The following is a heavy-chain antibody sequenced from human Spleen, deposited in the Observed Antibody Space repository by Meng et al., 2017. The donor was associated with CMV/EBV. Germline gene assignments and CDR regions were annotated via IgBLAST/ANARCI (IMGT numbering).Heavy chain of an antibody. CDR1: GFTFDDYA. Sequence: SLKISCAASGFTFDDYAMHWVRQAPGKGLEWVSGISWNSGSIGYADSVKGRFTISRDNAKNSLYLQMNSLRAEDTAVYYCAREGTGTNRNYYYYGMDVWGQGTTVTVSS. D-gene: IGHD1-7*01. CDR2: ISWNSGSI. V-gene: IGHV3-9*01. J-gene: IGHJ6*02. CDR3: AREGTGTNRNYYYYGMDV.